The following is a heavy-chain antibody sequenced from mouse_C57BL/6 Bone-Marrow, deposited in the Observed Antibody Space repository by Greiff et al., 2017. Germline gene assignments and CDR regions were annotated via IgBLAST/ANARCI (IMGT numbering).Heavy chain of an antibody. CDR2: SYPGGGYT. D-gene: IGHD1-2*01. V-gene: IGHV1-63*01. CDR3: ARYNALAHFDY. J-gene: IGHJ2*01. Sequence: QVTLKESGAELVRPGTSVKMSCKASGYTFTNYWIGWAKQRPGHGLEWLGDSYPGGGYTNYNEKFKGKATLTADKSSSTAYMQFSILTSEDSAIYYCARYNALAHFDYWCQGTTLTVSS. CDR1: GYTFTNYW.